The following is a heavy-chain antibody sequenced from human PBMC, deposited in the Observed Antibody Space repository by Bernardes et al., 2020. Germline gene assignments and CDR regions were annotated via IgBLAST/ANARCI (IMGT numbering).Heavy chain of an antibody. V-gene: IGHV1-24*01. CDR2: FDPEDGET. J-gene: IGHJ6*02. CDR3: ATGHFDWSHLYYYGMDV. Sequence: ASVKVSCKVSGYTLTELSMHWVRQAPGKGLEWMGGFDPEDGETIYAQKFQGRVTMTEDTSTDTAYMELSSLRSEDTAVYYCATGHFDWSHLYYYGMDVWGQGTTVTVSS. D-gene: IGHD3-9*01. CDR1: GYTLTELS.